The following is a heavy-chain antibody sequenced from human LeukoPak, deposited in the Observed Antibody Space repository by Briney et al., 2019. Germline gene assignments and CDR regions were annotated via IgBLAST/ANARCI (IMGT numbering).Heavy chain of an antibody. CDR3: ARAPRPPNTYYYDSEGDGDAFDI. CDR2: ISSSSSYI. J-gene: IGHJ3*02. D-gene: IGHD3-22*01. Sequence: GGSLRLSCAASGFTFSSYSMNWVRQAPGKGLEWVSSISSSSSYIYYADSVKGRFTISTDNAKNSLYLQMNSLRAEDTAVYYCARAPRPPNTYYYDSEGDGDAFDIWGQGTMVTVSS. CDR1: GFTFSSYS. V-gene: IGHV3-21*01.